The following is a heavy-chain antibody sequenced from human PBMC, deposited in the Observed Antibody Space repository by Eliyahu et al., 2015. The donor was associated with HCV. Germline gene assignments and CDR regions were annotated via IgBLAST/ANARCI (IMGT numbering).Heavy chain of an antibody. CDR2: IYYSGST. Sequence: QVQLQESGPGLVKPSQTLSLTCTVSGXSISSGXYXWRWIRQHPGKGLEWIGYIYYSGSTYYNPSLKSRVTISVDTSKNQFSLKLSSVTAADTAVYYCAREGSSGWYHNRDYYYGMDVWGQGTTVTVSS. D-gene: IGHD6-19*01. CDR3: AREGSSGWYHNRDYYYGMDV. V-gene: IGHV4-31*03. CDR1: GXSISSGXYX. J-gene: IGHJ6*02.